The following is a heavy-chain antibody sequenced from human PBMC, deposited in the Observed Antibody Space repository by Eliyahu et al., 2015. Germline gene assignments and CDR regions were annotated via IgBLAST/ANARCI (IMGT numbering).Heavy chain of an antibody. D-gene: IGHD1-14*01. CDR2: ISFDGRDK. CDR3: ARSRTTKGWYGMDV. V-gene: IGHV3-30*03. CDR1: GFPFRDSG. J-gene: IGHJ6*02. Sequence: QVELVESGGGVVQPGTALXLSCEAXGFPFRDSGMHWVRQAPGKGLEWVGDISFDGRDKFYGEPVRGRFTISRDNSKNILYLQMNSLRLEDRAVYYCARSRTTKGWYGMDVWGRGTTVTVSS.